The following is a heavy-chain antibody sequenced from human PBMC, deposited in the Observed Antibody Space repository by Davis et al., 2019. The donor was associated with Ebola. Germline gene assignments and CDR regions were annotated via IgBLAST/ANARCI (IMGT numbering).Heavy chain of an antibody. J-gene: IGHJ4*02. V-gene: IGHV3-20*04. CDR2: IYCGGST. D-gene: IGHD6-19*01. Sequence: GESLKLYCAASGFTFDDYGMSWVRQAPGQGLEWVSVIYCGGSTYYADSVKGRFTISRDNAKNSLYLQMNSLRAEDTAVYYCARSHQWLPYYFDYWGQGTLVTVSS. CDR1: GFTFDDYG. CDR3: ARSHQWLPYYFDY.